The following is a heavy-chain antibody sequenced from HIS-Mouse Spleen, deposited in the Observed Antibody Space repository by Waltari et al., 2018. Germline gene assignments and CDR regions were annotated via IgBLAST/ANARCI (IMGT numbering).Heavy chain of an antibody. CDR2: ISYDGSNK. CDR3: AKDKHHAFDY. Sequence: QVQLVESGGGVVQPGRSLRPPCAASGFTFSSYGMPWVRQAPGKGLEWVAVISYDGSNKYYADSVKGRFTISRDNSKNTLYLQMNSLRAEDTAVYYCAKDKHHAFDYWGQGTLVTVSS. CDR1: GFTFSSYG. V-gene: IGHV3-30*18. J-gene: IGHJ4*02.